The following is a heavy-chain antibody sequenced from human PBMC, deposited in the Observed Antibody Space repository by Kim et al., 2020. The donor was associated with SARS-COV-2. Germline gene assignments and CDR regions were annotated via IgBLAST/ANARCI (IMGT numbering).Heavy chain of an antibody. V-gene: IGHV3-30*02. D-gene: IGHD1-26*01. Sequence: ADSVEGRFTISRDNSKNALYLQMNSLRAEDTAVYYCAKTPLIGGSYHFDYWGQGTLVTVSS. J-gene: IGHJ4*02. CDR3: AKTPLIGGSYHFDY.